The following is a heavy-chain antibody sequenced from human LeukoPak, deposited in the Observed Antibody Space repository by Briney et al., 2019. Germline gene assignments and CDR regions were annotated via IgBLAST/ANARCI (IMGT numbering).Heavy chain of an antibody. CDR3: SRDTADDAFDI. CDR1: GFTVSISY. V-gene: IGHV3-53*01. CDR2: IYSGGNT. J-gene: IGHJ3*02. Sequence: GGSLRPSCAASGFTVSISYMNWVRQAPGKGLEWVSVIYSGGNTYYADSVKGRFTISRDNSKNTLYLQMNSLRAEDTAVYYCSRDTADDAFDIWGQGTMVTVSS.